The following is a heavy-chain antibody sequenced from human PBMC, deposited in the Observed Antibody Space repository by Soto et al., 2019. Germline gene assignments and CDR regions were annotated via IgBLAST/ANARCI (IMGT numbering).Heavy chain of an antibody. J-gene: IGHJ4*02. CDR2: IKSKNDGGTT. CDR1: GXTFSNAC. CDR3: TTDPRWNWNYVGYFDY. V-gene: IGHV3-15*01. Sequence: GSLRLSCAASGXTFSNACMSWVRQAPGKGLELVGRIKSKNDGGTTDYDETVKGRFTISRDDSKKKLYLQMNSLKTEDTAVYYCTTDPRWNWNYVGYFDYWGQGTLVTVSA. D-gene: IGHD1-7*01.